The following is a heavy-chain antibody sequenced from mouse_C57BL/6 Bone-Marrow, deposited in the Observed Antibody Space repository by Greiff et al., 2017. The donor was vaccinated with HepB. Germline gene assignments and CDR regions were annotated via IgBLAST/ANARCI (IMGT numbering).Heavy chain of an antibody. J-gene: IGHJ2*01. V-gene: IGHV1-7*01. Sequence: VQLQQSGAELAKPGASVKLSCKASGYTFTSYWMHWVKQRPGQGLEWIGYINPSSGYTKYNQKFKDKATLNAEKPSSTAYMQLRSLTSDDSAVYYCASPDYYGSSFDYWGQGTTLTVSS. CDR2: INPSSGYT. D-gene: IGHD1-1*01. CDR3: ASPDYYGSSFDY. CDR1: GYTFTSYW.